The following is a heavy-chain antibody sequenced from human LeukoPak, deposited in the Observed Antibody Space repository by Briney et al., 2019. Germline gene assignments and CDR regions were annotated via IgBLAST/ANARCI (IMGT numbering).Heavy chain of an antibody. D-gene: IGHD1-26*01. CDR2: INPSGGST. V-gene: IGHV1-46*01. Sequence: ASVKVSCKASGYTFTSYYMHWVRQAPGQGLEWMGIINPSGGSTSYAQKFQGRVTMTRDMSTSTVYMELSSLRSEDTAVYYCARGGGSYYMGVRYFDYWGQGTLVTVSS. J-gene: IGHJ4*02. CDR1: GYTFTSYY. CDR3: ARGGGSYYMGVRYFDY.